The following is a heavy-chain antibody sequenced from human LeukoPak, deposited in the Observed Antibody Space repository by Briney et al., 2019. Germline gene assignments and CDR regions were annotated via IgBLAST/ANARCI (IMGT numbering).Heavy chain of an antibody. CDR2: ISGSGGST. D-gene: IGHD1-26*01. CDR3: AKTRDLVGATIFDY. J-gene: IGHJ4*02. CDR1: GFTFSSYG. V-gene: IGHV3-23*01. Sequence: GGSLRLSCAASGFTFSSYGMSWVRQAPGKGLEWVSAISGSGGSTYYADSVKGRFTISRDNSKNTLYLQMNSLRAEGTAVYYCAKTRDLVGATIFDYWGQGTLVTVSS.